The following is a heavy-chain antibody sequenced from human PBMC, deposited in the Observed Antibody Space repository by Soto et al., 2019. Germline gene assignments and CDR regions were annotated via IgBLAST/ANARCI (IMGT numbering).Heavy chain of an antibody. CDR1: GDSISTDTW. V-gene: IGHV4-4*02. CDR2: IHPSGST. Sequence: SETLSLTCAVSGDSISTDTWWSWARQPPGKGLEWIGRIHPSGSTDYSPSLKSRVAMSIDKSNNQFSLKLNSVTAADTAVYYCTRGVHRLDWGFYWGHGMLVTVSS. CDR3: TRGVHRLDWGFY. D-gene: IGHD2-8*02. J-gene: IGHJ4*01.